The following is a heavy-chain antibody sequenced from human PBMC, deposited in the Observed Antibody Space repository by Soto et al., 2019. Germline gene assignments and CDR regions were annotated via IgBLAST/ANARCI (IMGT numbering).Heavy chain of an antibody. J-gene: IGHJ4*02. CDR3: ARDSHHSGSYYNHYFDY. CDR2: INPSGGST. Sequence: ASVKVSCKASGYTFTSYYMHWVRQAPGQGLEWMGIINPSGGSTSYAQKFQGRVTMTRDTSTSTVYMELSSLRSEDTAVYYCARDSHHSGSYYNHYFDYWGQGTLVTVSS. CDR1: GYTFTSYY. D-gene: IGHD3-10*01. V-gene: IGHV1-46*03.